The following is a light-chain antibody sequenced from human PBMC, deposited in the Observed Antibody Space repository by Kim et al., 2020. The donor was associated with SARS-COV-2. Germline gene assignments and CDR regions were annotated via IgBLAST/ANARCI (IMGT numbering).Light chain of an antibody. V-gene: IGLV3-25*03. Sequence: SPGQTARITCSGDALPKQYAYWYQQKPGQAPVLVIYKDSERPSGIPARFSGSSSGTTVTLTISGVQAEDEADYYCQSADSSGTYVFGTGTKVTVL. CDR3: QSADSSGTYV. CDR1: ALPKQY. CDR2: KDS. J-gene: IGLJ1*01.